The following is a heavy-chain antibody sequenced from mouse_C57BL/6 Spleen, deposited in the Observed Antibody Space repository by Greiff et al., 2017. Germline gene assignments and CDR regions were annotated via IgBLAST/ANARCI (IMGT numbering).Heavy chain of an antibody. V-gene: IGHV3-6*01. Sequence: EVQLQQSGPGLVKPSQSLSLTCSVTGYSITSGYYWNWIRQFPGNKLEWMGYISYDGSNNYNPSLKNRITITRDTSKNQFFLKLNSVTTEDTATYYCASPFITTVDWYFDVWGTGTTVTVSS. CDR3: ASPFITTVDWYFDV. J-gene: IGHJ1*03. D-gene: IGHD1-1*01. CDR1: GYSITSGYY. CDR2: ISYDGSN.